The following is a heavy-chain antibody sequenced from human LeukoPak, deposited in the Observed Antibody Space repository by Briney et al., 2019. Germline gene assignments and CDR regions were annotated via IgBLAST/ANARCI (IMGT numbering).Heavy chain of an antibody. CDR3: ARDLQVDTAMVGY. CDR2: INPSGGST. V-gene: IGHV1-46*01. D-gene: IGHD5-18*01. CDR1: GYTFTSYY. J-gene: IGHJ4*02. Sequence: ASVKVSCKASGYTFTSYYMLWVRQAPGQGLEWMGIINPSGGSTSYAQKFQGRVTMTRDMSTSTVYMELGSLRSEDTAVYYCARDLQVDTAMVGYWGQGTLVTVSS.